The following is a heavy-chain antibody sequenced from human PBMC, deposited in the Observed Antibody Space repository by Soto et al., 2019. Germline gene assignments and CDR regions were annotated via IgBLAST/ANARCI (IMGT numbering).Heavy chain of an antibody. J-gene: IGHJ5*02. CDR2: IYYSGST. CDR3: ASEEGGGSSYWFDP. CDR1: GGSISSSSYY. D-gene: IGHD2-15*01. Sequence: TLSLTCTASGGSISSSSYYWGWTRQPPGKGLEWIGSIYYSGSTYYNPSLKSRVTISVDTSKNQFSLKLSSVTAADTAVYYCASEEGGGSSYWFDPWGQGTLVTVSS. V-gene: IGHV4-39*01.